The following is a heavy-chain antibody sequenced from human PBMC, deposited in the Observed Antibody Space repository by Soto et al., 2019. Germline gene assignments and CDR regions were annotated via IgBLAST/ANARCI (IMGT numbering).Heavy chain of an antibody. D-gene: IGHD3-10*01. CDR2: VYYNENT. CDR1: GASINNFAYY. CDR3: ARRERYYGSPGWFDP. Sequence: SETLSLTCSVSGASINNFAYYWGWIRQPPGKGLEWIGTVYYNENTYYNPSLRSRVAISVDTAKNQFSLNLRSVTAADTAVYFCARRERYYGSPGWFDPWGQGTLVTAPQ. J-gene: IGHJ5*01. V-gene: IGHV4-39*01.